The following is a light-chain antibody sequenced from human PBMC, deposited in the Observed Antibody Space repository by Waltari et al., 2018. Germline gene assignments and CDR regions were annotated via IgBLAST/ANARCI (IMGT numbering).Light chain of an antibody. V-gene: IGKV3-15*01. J-gene: IGKJ1*01. CDR1: RSISIN. Sequence: EVVMTQSPATLSVSPGGRATLSCRASRSISINLVWYQQRPGQAPRLLIYGASTRATDFPARFSGSGSWTEFTLTISSLQSEDAAVYYCQQFNDWPRTFGQGTKVEVK. CDR3: QQFNDWPRT. CDR2: GAS.